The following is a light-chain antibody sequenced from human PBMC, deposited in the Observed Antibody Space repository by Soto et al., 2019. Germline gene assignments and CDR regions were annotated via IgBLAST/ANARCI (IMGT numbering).Light chain of an antibody. V-gene: IGLV2-14*01. CDR3: ISYTSSSTSYV. Sequence: QSVLTQPASVSGSPGQSITISCTGTSSDVGGYNYAAWYQQHPGKVPRLMIYEVSNRPSGVSNRFSGSKSGSTASLTISGLQAEDEADYYCISYTSSSTSYVFGTGTKV. J-gene: IGLJ1*01. CDR1: SSDVGGYNY. CDR2: EVS.